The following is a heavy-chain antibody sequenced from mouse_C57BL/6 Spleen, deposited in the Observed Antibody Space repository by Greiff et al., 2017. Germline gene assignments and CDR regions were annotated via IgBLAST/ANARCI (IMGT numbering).Heavy chain of an antibody. J-gene: IGHJ3*01. V-gene: IGHV5-6*01. CDR2: ISSGGSYT. CDR3: ASYSNLAWCAY. CDR1: GFTFSSYG. D-gene: IGHD2-5*01. Sequence: EVQVVESGGDLVKPGGSLKLSCAASGFTFSSYGMSWVRQTPDKRLEWVATISSGGSYTYYPDSVKGRFTISRDNAKNTLYLQMSSLKSEDTAMYYCASYSNLAWCAYGGQGTLVTVSA.